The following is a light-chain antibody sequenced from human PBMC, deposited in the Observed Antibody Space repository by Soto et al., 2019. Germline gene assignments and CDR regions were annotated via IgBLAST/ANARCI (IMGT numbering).Light chain of an antibody. Sequence: DIQLTQSPYFLSASVGDRVTITCRASQGIGSYLAWYQQKPGKAPKLLISGASTLQSGVPSRFSGSGSGTESTLTISSLQPEDLATYSCHQLHSWGVTFGGWTNMELK. CDR1: QGIGSY. CDR3: HQLHSWGVT. J-gene: IGKJ4*01. CDR2: GAS. V-gene: IGKV1-9*01.